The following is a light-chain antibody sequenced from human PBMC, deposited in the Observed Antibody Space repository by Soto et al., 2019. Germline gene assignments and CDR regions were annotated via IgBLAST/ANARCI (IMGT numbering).Light chain of an antibody. J-gene: IGLJ2*01. Sequence: SYELTQPPSVSVSPGQTASISCSGDKLGDKYVCWYQQKPGQSPVLVLYHDSKRPSGIPERFSGSNSGNTATLTISGTQAMDEADYYCQAWDSSTVVFGGGTKVTVL. CDR1: KLGDKY. CDR3: QAWDSSTVV. CDR2: HDS. V-gene: IGLV3-1*01.